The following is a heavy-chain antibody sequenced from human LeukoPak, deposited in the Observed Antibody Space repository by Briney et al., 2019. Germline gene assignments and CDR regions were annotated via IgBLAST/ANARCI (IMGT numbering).Heavy chain of an antibody. Sequence: GESLKISCKGSGYSFINYWIGWVRQMPGKGLEWMGIIYPGDSDTRYSPSFQGQVTISADKSISAAYLQWSSLKASDTAMYYCARHGPSNGDARDGFDYWGQGTLVTVSS. CDR1: GYSFINYW. D-gene: IGHD4-17*01. CDR3: ARHGPSNGDARDGFDY. CDR2: IYPGDSDT. V-gene: IGHV5-51*01. J-gene: IGHJ4*02.